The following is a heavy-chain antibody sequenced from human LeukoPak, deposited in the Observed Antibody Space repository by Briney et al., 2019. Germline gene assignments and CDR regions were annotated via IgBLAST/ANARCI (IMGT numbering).Heavy chain of an antibody. V-gene: IGHV1-2*02. Sequence: ASVKVSCKASGYTFTGYYMHWVRQAPGQGLEWMGWINPNSGGTNYAQKFQGRVTMTRDTSISTAYMELSRLRSDDTAVYYCARRFGSRNWYFDLWGRGTLVTVSS. D-gene: IGHD3-16*01. J-gene: IGHJ2*01. CDR3: ARRFGSRNWYFDL. CDR2: INPNSGGT. CDR1: GYTFTGYY.